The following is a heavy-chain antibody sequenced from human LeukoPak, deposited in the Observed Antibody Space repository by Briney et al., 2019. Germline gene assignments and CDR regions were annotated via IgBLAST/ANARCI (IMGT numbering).Heavy chain of an antibody. V-gene: IGHV4-34*01. Sequence: SETLSLTCAVYGGSFSGYYWSWIRQPPGKGLEWIGEINHSGSTYCSPSLKSRVDISVDTSKNQFSLRLSSVTAADTAMYYCARDRREGADFWGQGTLVTVSS. D-gene: IGHD3-16*02. CDR1: GGSFSGYY. CDR3: ARDRREGADF. CDR2: INHSGST. J-gene: IGHJ4*02.